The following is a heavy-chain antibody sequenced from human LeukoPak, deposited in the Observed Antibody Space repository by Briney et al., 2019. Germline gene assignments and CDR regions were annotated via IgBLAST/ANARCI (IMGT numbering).Heavy chain of an antibody. V-gene: IGHV4-34*01. D-gene: IGHD2-2*01. J-gene: IGHJ6*04. CDR3: ARGPVPTYYYYGMDV. Sequence: SETLSLTCAVYGGSFSGYYWSWIRQPPGKGLERIGEINHSGSTNYNPSLKSRVTISVDTSKNQFSLKLSSVTAADTTVYYCARGPVPTYYYYGMDVWGKGTTVTVSS. CDR2: INHSGST. CDR1: GGSFSGYY.